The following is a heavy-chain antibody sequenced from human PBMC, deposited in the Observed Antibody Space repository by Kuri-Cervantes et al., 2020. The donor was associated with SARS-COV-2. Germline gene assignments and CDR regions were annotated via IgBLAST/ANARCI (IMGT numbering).Heavy chain of an antibody. CDR1: GYTFIYSH. CDR2: ISSDSSHT. V-gene: IGHV3-11*06. J-gene: IGHJ3*02. D-gene: IGHD2-2*01. CDR3: ARLVFVDAFDI. Sequence: GGSLRLSCAASGYTFIYSHMSWIRQAPGKGLEWVSYISSDSSHTNNAESVKGRFTISRDNAKNTLYLQMNSLRAEDTAVYYCARLVFVDAFDIWGQGTMATVSS.